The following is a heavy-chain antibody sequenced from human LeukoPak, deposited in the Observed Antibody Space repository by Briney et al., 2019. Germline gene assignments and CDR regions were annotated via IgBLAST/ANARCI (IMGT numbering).Heavy chain of an antibody. Sequence: PGGSLRLSCAASGFTFSSYGMNWVRQAPGKGLEWVSSISSSSSYIYYADSVKGRFTISRDNAKNSLYLQMNSLRAEDTAVYYCARDEVAYYYDSSGYDWGQGTLVTVSS. V-gene: IGHV3-21*01. CDR2: ISSSSSYI. CDR1: GFTFSSYG. J-gene: IGHJ4*02. D-gene: IGHD3-22*01. CDR3: ARDEVAYYYDSSGYD.